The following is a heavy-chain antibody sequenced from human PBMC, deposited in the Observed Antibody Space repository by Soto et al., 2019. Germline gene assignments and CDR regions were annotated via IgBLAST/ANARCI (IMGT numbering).Heavy chain of an antibody. CDR2: IWYDGSNK. CDR3: ARDVSPTGDYPGYFDY. V-gene: IGHV3-33*01. D-gene: IGHD5-12*01. CDR1: GFTFSSYG. Sequence: QVQLVESGGGVVQPGRSLRLSCAASGFTFSSYGMHWVRQAPGTGLEWVAVIWYDGSNKYYADSVKGRFTISRDNSKNTRDLQINSLSTEDTAVYDCARDVSPTGDYPGYFDYWGQGTLVTVSS. J-gene: IGHJ4*02.